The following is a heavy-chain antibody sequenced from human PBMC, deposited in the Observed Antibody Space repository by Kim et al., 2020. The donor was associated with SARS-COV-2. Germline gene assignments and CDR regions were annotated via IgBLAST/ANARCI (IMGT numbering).Heavy chain of an antibody. J-gene: IGHJ6*02. CDR1: GYTFTSYY. CDR2: INPSGGST. V-gene: IGHV1-46*01. CDR3: AREDCSGGSCYRDLYYGMDV. Sequence: ASVKVSCKASGYTFTSYYMHWVRQAPGQGLEWMGIINPSGGSTSYAQKFQGRVTMTRDTSTSTVYMELSSLRSEDTAVYYCAREDCSGGSCYRDLYYGMDVWGQGTTVTVSS. D-gene: IGHD2-15*01.